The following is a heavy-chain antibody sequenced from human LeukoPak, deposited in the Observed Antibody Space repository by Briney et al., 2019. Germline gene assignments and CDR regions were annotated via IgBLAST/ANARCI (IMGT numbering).Heavy chain of an antibody. J-gene: IGHJ4*02. V-gene: IGHV4-34*01. CDR1: GGSFSGYY. CDR2: INHSGST. D-gene: IGHD6-13*01. CDR3: ARRGAAAGDY. Sequence: NTSETLSLTCAVYGGSFSGYYWSWIRQPPGKGLEWIGEINHSGSTNYNPSLKSRVTISVDTSKNQFSLKLSSVTAADTAVYYCARRGAAAGDYWGQGTLVTVSS.